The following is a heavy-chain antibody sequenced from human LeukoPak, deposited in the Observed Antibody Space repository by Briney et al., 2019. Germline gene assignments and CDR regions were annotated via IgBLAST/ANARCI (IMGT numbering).Heavy chain of an antibody. CDR1: GGSTSSSSYY. CDR2: IYYSGST. V-gene: IGHV4-39*01. CDR3: ARPYGAAGLD. Sequence: SETLSLTCTVSGGSTSSSSYYWGWIRQPPGKGLEWIGSIYYSGSTYYNPSLKSRVTISVDTSKNQFSLKLSSVTAADTAVYYCARPYGAAGLDWGQGTLATVSS. D-gene: IGHD4-17*01. J-gene: IGHJ4*02.